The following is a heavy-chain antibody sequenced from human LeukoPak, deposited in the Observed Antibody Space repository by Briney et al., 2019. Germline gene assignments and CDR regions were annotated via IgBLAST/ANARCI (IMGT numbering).Heavy chain of an antibody. CDR2: ISAYNGNT. Sequence: ASVKVSCKASGYTFTSYGISWVRQAPGLGLEWMGWISAYNGNTNYAQKLQGRVTMTTDTSTSTAYMELRSLRSDDTAVYYCARVVGTPYYDFWSGSYYMDVWGKGTTVTVSS. D-gene: IGHD3-3*01. V-gene: IGHV1-18*01. CDR1: GYTFTSYG. CDR3: ARVVGTPYYDFWSGSYYMDV. J-gene: IGHJ6*03.